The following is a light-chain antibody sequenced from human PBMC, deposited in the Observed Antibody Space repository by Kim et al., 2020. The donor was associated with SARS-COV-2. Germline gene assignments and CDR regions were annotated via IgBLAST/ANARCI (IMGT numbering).Light chain of an antibody. CDR3: QTWDSPTVI. Sequence: SYELTQPPSVSVSPGQTARITCSGDKLGEKYTSWYQHQSGQSPVVVIYQDNKRPSGMTERFSGPSSGHTATLTISGTQPMDEADYYVQTWDSPTVIFGGG. J-gene: IGLJ2*01. V-gene: IGLV3-1*01. CDR1: KLGEKY. CDR2: QDN.